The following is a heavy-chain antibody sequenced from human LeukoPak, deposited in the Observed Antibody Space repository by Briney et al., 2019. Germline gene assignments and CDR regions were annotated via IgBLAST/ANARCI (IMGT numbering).Heavy chain of an antibody. CDR2: IRSRRDNYAT. V-gene: IGHV3-73*01. CDR3: SRQTVSCHDF. Sequence: GGSLRLSCAASGFSLSDSHMHWVRPAPGKGVEWVGHIRSRRDNYATAYGVSVQGRFTISRDDSNNMAYLQMNSLTADDTAVYYCSRQTVSCHDFWGQGTLVTVSS. CDR1: GFSLSDSH. J-gene: IGHJ4*02. D-gene: IGHD2-2*01.